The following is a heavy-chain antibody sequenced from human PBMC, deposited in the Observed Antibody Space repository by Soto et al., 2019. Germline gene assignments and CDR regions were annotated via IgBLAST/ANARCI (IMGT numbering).Heavy chain of an antibody. J-gene: IGHJ4*02. V-gene: IGHV1-69*01. D-gene: IGHD3-10*01. Sequence: QVQLVQSGAEVKKPGSSGKVSCKASGGTFSSYAISWVRQAPGQGLAWMGGIILIFGTANYAQKFQGRVTITADESTSTAYMELSSLRSEDTAVYYCSRCFYGSGSLTKGCYFEYWGQGTLVTVSS. CDR2: IILIFGTA. CDR3: SRCFYGSGSLTKGCYFEY. CDR1: GGTFSSYA.